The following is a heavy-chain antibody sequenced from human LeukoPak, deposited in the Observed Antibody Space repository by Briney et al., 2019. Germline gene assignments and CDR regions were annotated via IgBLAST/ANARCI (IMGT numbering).Heavy chain of an antibody. V-gene: IGHV4-34*01. J-gene: IGHJ4*02. CDR1: GGSFSGYY. Sequence: SETLSLTCAVYGGSFSGYYWSWIRQPPGKGLEWIGEINHSGSTNYNPSLKSRVTISVDTSKNQFSLKLSSVTAADTAVYYCARVGGSSSWYTPFDYWGQGTLVTVSS. CDR3: ARVGGSSSWYTPFDY. CDR2: INHSGST. D-gene: IGHD6-13*01.